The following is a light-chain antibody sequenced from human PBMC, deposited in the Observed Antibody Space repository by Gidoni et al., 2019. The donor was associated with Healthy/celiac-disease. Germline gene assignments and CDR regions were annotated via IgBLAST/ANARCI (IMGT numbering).Light chain of an antibody. J-gene: IGKJ1*01. CDR1: QSVLYSSNNKNY. V-gene: IGKV4-1*01. CDR3: QQYYSTWT. CDR2: WAS. Sequence: DIVMTQSPDSPAVSLGERATINCKSSQSVLYSSNNKNYLAWYQQKPGQPPKLLIYWASTRESGVPDRFSGSGSGTDFTLTISSLQAEDVAVYYCQQYYSTWTFXQXTKVXIK.